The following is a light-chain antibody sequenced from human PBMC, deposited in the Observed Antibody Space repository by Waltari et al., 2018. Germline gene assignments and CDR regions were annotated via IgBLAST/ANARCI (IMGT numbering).Light chain of an antibody. CDR1: ASDVGTYTL. Sequence: QSALTQPASVSGSPGQSITISCTGSASDVGTYTLVSWYQQHPGKAPKLMIYEVTKRPSGVTNRFSGSKSGNTASLTISGLQAEDEADYYCCSYAGSSTVFGGGTKLTVL. J-gene: IGLJ3*02. CDR3: CSYAGSSTV. CDR2: EVT. V-gene: IGLV2-23*02.